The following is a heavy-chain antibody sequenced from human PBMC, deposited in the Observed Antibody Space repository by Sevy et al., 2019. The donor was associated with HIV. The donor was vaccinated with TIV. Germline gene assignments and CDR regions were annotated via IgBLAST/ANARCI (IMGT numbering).Heavy chain of an antibody. J-gene: IGHJ6*02. CDR2: IWYDGSNK. Sequence: GGSLRLSCAASGFTFSSYGMHWVRQAPGKGLEWVAVIWYDGSNKYYADSVKGRFTISRDNSKNTLYLQMNSLRAEDTAVYYCARDLGMATVTTSGYYYYYGMDVWGQRTTVTVSS. D-gene: IGHD4-4*01. V-gene: IGHV3-33*01. CDR1: GFTFSSYG. CDR3: ARDLGMATVTTSGYYYYYGMDV.